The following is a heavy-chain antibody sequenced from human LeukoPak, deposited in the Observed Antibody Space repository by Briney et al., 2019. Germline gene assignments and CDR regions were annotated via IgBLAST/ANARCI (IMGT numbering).Heavy chain of an antibody. J-gene: IGHJ6*03. V-gene: IGHV3-30*02. CDR3: AKAAAMVRGVIIEGPFDYYYYMDV. CDR1: GFTYSSYG. CDR2: IRYDGSNK. D-gene: IGHD3-10*01. Sequence: GGSLRLSCAASGFTYSSYGMHWVRQAPGKGLEWVAFIRYDGSNKYYADSVKGRFTISRDNSKNTLYLQMNSLRAEDTAVYYCAKAAAMVRGVIIEGPFDYYYYMDVWGKGTTVTISS.